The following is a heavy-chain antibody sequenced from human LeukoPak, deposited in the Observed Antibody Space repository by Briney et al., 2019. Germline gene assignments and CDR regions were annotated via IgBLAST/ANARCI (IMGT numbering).Heavy chain of an antibody. CDR3: ASEGNYDSSGYSRYNYYYMDV. CDR1: GGTFSSYA. D-gene: IGHD3-22*01. J-gene: IGHJ6*03. CDR2: IIPILGIA. Sequence: GASVRVSCKASGGTFSSYAISWVRQAPGQGLEWMGRIIPILGIANYAQKFQGRVTFTTDESTTTAYMELRSLRSEDTAVYYCASEGNYDSSGYSRYNYYYMDVWGKGTAVTVSS. V-gene: IGHV1-69*04.